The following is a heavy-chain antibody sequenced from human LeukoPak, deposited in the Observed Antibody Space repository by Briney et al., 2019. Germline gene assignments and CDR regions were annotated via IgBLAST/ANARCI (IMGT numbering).Heavy chain of an antibody. Sequence: SGGSLRLSCAASGFTFSSYEMNWVRQAPGKGLEWVSYISSSGSTIYYADSVKGRFTISRDNAKNSLYLQMNSLRAEDTAVYYCARANYDSSGYSGYYYMDVWGKGTTVTVSS. CDR1: GFTFSSYE. D-gene: IGHD3-22*01. V-gene: IGHV3-48*03. CDR3: ARANYDSSGYSGYYYMDV. CDR2: ISSSGSTI. J-gene: IGHJ6*03.